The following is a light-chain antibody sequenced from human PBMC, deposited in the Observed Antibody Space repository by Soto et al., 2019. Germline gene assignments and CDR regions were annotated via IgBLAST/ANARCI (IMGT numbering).Light chain of an antibody. CDR2: AAS. J-gene: IGKJ2*01. CDR3: QQCYDTPYT. Sequence: DIQMTQSPSSLSASVGDRVTITCRASQNIRTYLNWYQQKPGKAPKFLISAASSLQSGVPSRFSGSGSGTDFTLTISSLQPEDFATYFCQQCYDTPYTFGQGTKLEIK. V-gene: IGKV1-39*01. CDR1: QNIRTY.